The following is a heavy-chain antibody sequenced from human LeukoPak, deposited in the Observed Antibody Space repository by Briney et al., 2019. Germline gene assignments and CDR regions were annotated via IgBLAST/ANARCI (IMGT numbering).Heavy chain of an antibody. CDR3: ARGLPGY. V-gene: IGHV4-34*01. CDR2: INHGGGT. CDR1: SGSFSDYN. J-gene: IGHJ4*02. Sequence: SETLSLTCAVYSGSFSDYNWNWIRQSPGRGLEWIGEINHGGGTNYNPSLKSRVTISIDTSKKQFSLKLTSVTAADTAVYYCARGLPGYWGQGTLATVSS.